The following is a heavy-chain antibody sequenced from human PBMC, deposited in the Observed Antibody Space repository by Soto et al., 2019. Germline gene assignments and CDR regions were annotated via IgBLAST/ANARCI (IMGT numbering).Heavy chain of an antibody. CDR3: ARAGLAYGHFVL. D-gene: IGHD3-10*01. J-gene: IGHJ4*02. V-gene: IGHV4-30-4*01. Sequence: SETLSLTCNVSGGPIKTGDYYWNWIRQPPGNGLEWIGYVFYIGATNYSPSLKSRAAISMYTSKNQFSLSLTSVTAADTAVYYCARAGLAYGHFVLWGQGIMVTVYS. CDR1: GGPIKTGDYY. CDR2: VFYIGAT.